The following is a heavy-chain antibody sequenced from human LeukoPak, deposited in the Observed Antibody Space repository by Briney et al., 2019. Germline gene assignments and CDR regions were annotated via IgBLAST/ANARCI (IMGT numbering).Heavy chain of an antibody. V-gene: IGHV3-30-3*01. CDR2: ISYDGSNK. CDR3: ARCDYFDY. CDR1: GFTFSSYA. Sequence: GGSLRLSCAASGFTFSSYAMHWVRQAPGKGLEWVAVISYDGSNKYYTDSVKGRFTISRDNSKNTLYLQMNSLRAEDTAVYYCARCDYFDYWGQGTLVTVSS. J-gene: IGHJ4*02.